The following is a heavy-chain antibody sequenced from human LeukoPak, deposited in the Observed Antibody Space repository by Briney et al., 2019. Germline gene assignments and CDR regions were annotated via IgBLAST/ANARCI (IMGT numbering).Heavy chain of an antibody. J-gene: IGHJ5*02. CDR2: IIPIFGTA. V-gene: IGHV1-69*05. Sequence: ASVKVSCKASGGTFSSYAISWVRQAPGQGFEWMGGIIPIFGTANYAQKFQGRVTITTDESTSTAYMELSSLRSEDTAVYYCAREGCSGGSCFNWFDPWGQGTLVTVSS. CDR3: AREGCSGGSCFNWFDP. CDR1: GGTFSSYA. D-gene: IGHD2-15*01.